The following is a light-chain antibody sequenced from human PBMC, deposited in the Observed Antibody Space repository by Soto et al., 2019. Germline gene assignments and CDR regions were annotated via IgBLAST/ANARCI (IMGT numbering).Light chain of an antibody. CDR1: SSNIGGNS. Sequence: QAVVTQPPSVSAAPGQKVTISCSGSSSNIGGNSVSWYQQLPGTAPKLLIYDDNKRPSGIPDRFSGSKSGASATLGITGFQTGDEADYYCSSYTSSTTLVFGGGTKLTVL. CDR2: DDN. V-gene: IGLV1-51*01. CDR3: SSYTSSTTLV. J-gene: IGLJ3*02.